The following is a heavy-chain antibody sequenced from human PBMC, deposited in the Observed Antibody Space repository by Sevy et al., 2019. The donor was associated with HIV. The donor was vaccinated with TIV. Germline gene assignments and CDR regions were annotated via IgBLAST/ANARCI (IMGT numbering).Heavy chain of an antibody. J-gene: IGHJ6*02. CDR2: ISAYNGNT. D-gene: IGHD2-2*02. CDR3: ARELSNTSSYYYYYGMDV. V-gene: IGHV1-18*01. Sequence: ASVKVSCKASGYTFTSYGISWVRQAPGQGLEWMGWISAYNGNTNYAQKLQGRVTMTTDTSTSTAYMELRSLRSDDTAVYYCARELSNTSSYYYYYGMDVWGQGTTVTVSS. CDR1: GYTFTSYG.